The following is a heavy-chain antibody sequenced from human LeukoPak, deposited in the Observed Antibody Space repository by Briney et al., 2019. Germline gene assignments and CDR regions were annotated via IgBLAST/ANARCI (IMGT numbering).Heavy chain of an antibody. Sequence: PSETLSLTCTVSGFSISSGDFWGWIRQPPGKGLEWIGSIYHSGSTYYNPSLKSRVTFSVDTSKNQFSLRLNSVTPADTAVYYCARGDIVATINAFDMWGQGTMVTVSP. D-gene: IGHD5-12*01. V-gene: IGHV4-38-2*02. CDR3: ARGDIVATINAFDM. CDR1: GFSISSGDF. J-gene: IGHJ3*02. CDR2: IYHSGST.